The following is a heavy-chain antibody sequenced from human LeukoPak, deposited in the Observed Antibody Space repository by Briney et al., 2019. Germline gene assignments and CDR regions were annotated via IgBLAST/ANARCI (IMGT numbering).Heavy chain of an antibody. J-gene: IGHJ4*02. CDR2: MNHSGST. CDR3: ARRGGNHNHFDD. Sequence: SETPCLTCAVSGGSISSSNLYSWLHQPPGKRLGWVGKMNHSGSTYYNPSLKSRVTISVDTSKNQFSLKMSAVTAADTAVYYCARRGGNHNHFDDWGQGTLVTVSS. D-gene: IGHD4-23*01. V-gene: IGHV4-4*02. CDR1: GGSISSSNL.